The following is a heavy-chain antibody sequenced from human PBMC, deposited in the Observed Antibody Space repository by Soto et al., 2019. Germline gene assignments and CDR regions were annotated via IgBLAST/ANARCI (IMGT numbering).Heavy chain of an antibody. V-gene: IGHV1-8*01. CDR1: GYTFTGYD. CDR2: MNPNSGNT. CDR3: ARSVHDAFDI. D-gene: IGHD4-17*01. J-gene: IGHJ3*02. Sequence: ASLNVSCKASGYTFTGYDINWLRQATGQGREWMGWMNPNSGNTGYAQKFQGRVTMTRNTSISTAYMELSSLRSEDTAVYYCARSVHDAFDIWGQGTMVTVSS.